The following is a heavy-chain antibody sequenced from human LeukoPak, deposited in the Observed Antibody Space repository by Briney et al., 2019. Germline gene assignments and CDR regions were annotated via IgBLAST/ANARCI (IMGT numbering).Heavy chain of an antibody. CDR2: MFAAGST. CDR3: ARSESSSPRRAFDI. CDR1: GFSVSNNY. D-gene: IGHD6-6*01. V-gene: IGHV3-66*02. J-gene: IGHJ3*02. Sequence: GGSLRLSCAASGFSVSNNYMIWVRQAPGKGLEWVSGMFAAGSTYHADSVKGRFTISRDNSKNTVYLQMNSVRPEDTAVYYCARSESSSPRRAFDIWGLGTMVTVSS.